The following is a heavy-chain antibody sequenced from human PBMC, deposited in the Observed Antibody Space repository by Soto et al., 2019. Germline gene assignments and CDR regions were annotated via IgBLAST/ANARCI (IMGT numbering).Heavy chain of an antibody. D-gene: IGHD2-2*01. Sequence: PGGCLRLSCAAAGFTFSSYGMHWVRQAPGKGLEWVAVISYDGSNKYYADSVKGRFTISRDNSKNTLYLQMNSLRAEDTAVYYCATTRDQLLSVIDYWGQGTLVTVSS. CDR1: GFTFSSYG. CDR2: ISYDGSNK. J-gene: IGHJ4*02. CDR3: ATTRDQLLSVIDY. V-gene: IGHV3-30*03.